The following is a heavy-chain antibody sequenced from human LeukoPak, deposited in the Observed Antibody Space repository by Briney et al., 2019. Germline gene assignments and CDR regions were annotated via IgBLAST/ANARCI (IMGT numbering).Heavy chain of an antibody. V-gene: IGHV4-59*01. D-gene: IGHD1-26*01. CDR1: GGSISSYY. CDR2: IYYSGST. J-gene: IGHJ6*02. CDR3: ARSDLIVGAYGMDV. Sequence: SETLSLTCTVSGGSISSYYWSWIRQPPGKGLEWIGYIYYSGSTNYNPSLKSRVTISVNTSKNQFSLKLSSVTAADTAVYYCARSDLIVGAYGMDVWAQGTTVTVSS.